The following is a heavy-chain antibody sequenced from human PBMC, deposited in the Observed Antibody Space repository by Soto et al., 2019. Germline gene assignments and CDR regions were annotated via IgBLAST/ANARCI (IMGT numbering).Heavy chain of an antibody. CDR1: SDSISSNSW. J-gene: IGHJ4*02. Sequence: QVQLQESGPGLVRPSGTLSLTCAVSSDSISSNSWWRWVRQPPGKGMEWIGEAHHSGRTSYDPSLKRRVTRSVDKSNNQFSLKLNSVTDEDTAVYYCARHLATTGTKGFTYWGLGTLVTVSS. CDR3: ARHLATTGTKGFTY. CDR2: AHHSGRT. D-gene: IGHD1-1*01. V-gene: IGHV4-4*02.